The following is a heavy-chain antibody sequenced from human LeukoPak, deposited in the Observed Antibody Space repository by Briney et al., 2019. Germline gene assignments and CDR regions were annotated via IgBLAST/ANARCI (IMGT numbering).Heavy chain of an antibody. J-gene: IGHJ4*02. Sequence: SETLSLTCTVSGGSISSYYWSWIRQPAGKGLEWIGRIYTSGSTNYNPSLKSRVTMSVDTSKNQFSLRLSSVTAADTAVYYCASFSSGWGTFDYWGQGTLVTVSP. CDR3: ASFSSGWGTFDY. CDR2: IYTSGST. D-gene: IGHD6-19*01. V-gene: IGHV4-4*07. CDR1: GGSISSYY.